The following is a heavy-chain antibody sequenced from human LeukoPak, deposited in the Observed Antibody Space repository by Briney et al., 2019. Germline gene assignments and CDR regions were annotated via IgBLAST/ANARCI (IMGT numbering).Heavy chain of an antibody. CDR3: ARTEGDYYGSGGYSY. D-gene: IGHD3-10*01. CDR1: GYSFSTYW. Sequence: GESLKISCKGSGYSFSTYWIGWVRQMPGKGLEWMGIIYPDDSESKYSPSFQGHVIISADNSVSTAYLQWTSLKASDTAMYYCARTEGDYYGSGGYSYWGQGTLVTVSS. V-gene: IGHV5-51*01. CDR2: IYPDDSES. J-gene: IGHJ4*02.